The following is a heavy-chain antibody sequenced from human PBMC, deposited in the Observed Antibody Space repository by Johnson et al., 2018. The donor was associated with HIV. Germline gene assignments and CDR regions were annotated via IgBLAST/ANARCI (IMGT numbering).Heavy chain of an antibody. V-gene: IGHV3-20*04. D-gene: IGHD2-2*01. CDR3: VRGGLGYQNFHDAFDI. J-gene: IGHJ3*02. CDR1: GFTFDDYT. CDR2: ITWNGGRT. Sequence: VQLVESGGVVVQPGGSLRLSCAASGFTFDDYTMHWVRQAPGKGLEWVSGITWNGGRTVYAASVKGRLTISRDNAKNSLYLQMNSLRAADTALYYCVRGGLGYQNFHDAFDIWGQGTMVTVSS.